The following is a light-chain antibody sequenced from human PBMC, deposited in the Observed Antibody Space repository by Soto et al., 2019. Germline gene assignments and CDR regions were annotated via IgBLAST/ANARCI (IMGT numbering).Light chain of an antibody. CDR1: QSVSSSY. J-gene: IGKJ3*01. CDR2: GAS. V-gene: IGKV3-20*01. CDR3: QEYGSSPKVT. Sequence: EIVLTQSPGTLSLSPGERATLSCRASQSVSSSYLAWYQQKPGQAPRLLIYGASSRDTGIPDRFSGSGSGTDFTLTISRLEPEDVAVYYCQEYGSSPKVTFGPGTKVDIK.